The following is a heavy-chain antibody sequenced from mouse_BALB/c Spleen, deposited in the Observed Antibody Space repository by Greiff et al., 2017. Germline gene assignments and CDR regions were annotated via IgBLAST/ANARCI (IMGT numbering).Heavy chain of an antibody. CDR2: INPGSGGT. D-gene: IGHD1-1*01. Sequence: VQLQQSGAELVRPGTSVKVSCKASGYAFTNYLIEWVKQRPGQGLEWIGVINPGSGGTNYNEKFKGKATLTADKSSITAYMQLSSLTSDDSAVYFCARSRDYGSSFDYWGQGTTLTVSS. J-gene: IGHJ2*01. V-gene: IGHV1-54*01. CDR3: ARSRDYGSSFDY. CDR1: GYAFTNYL.